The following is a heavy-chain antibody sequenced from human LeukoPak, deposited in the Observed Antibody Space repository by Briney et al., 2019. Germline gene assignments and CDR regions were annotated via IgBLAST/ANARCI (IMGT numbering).Heavy chain of an antibody. CDR2: IYYSGNT. CDR1: GGSISSGGYY. J-gene: IGHJ6*03. V-gene: IGHV4-31*03. D-gene: IGHD5-12*01. Sequence: PSETLSLTCTVSGGSISSGGYYWSWIRQHPGKGLEWIGYIYYSGNTYYNPSLKSRVTISVDTSKNQFSLKLNSVTVADTAVYYCARVVVAPTYYYYYMDVWGKGTTVTVSS. CDR3: ARVVVAPTYYYYYMDV.